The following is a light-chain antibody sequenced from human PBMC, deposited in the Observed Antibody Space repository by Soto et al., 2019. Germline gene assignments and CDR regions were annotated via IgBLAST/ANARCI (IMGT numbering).Light chain of an antibody. CDR3: QQYNNWPWT. Sequence: EIVLTQSPATLSLSPGEIATLSCSASQSVSSSYLAWYQQKPGQAPRLLIYDASSRATGIPATFSGSGSGTEFTLTINSLQSEDFAVYYCQQYNNWPWTFGQGTKVDIK. J-gene: IGKJ1*01. V-gene: IGKV3-15*01. CDR1: QSVSSSY. CDR2: DAS.